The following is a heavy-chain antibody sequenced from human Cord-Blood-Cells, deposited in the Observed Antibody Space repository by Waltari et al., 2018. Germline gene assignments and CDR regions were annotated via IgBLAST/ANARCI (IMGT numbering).Heavy chain of an antibody. V-gene: IGHV1-2*04. CDR1: GYTFTGYY. CDR2: ISPNWGGT. Sequence: QVQLVQSGAEVKKPGASVKVSCKASGYTFTGYYMHWVRQAPGKGLEGMGRISPNWGGTNYAQKFQGLVTMTRDTSISTAYMGLSMLRSDDTAVYYWARAYNWNDNWFDPWGQGTLVTVSS. D-gene: IGHD1-1*01. CDR3: ARAYNWNDNWFDP. J-gene: IGHJ5*02.